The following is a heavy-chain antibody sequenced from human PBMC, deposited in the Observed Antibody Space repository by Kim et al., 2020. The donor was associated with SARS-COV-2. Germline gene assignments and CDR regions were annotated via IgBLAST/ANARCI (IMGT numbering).Heavy chain of an antibody. CDR2: VSDSGDST. J-gene: IGHJ4*02. CDR1: GFTFNNYA. V-gene: IGHV3-23*01. CDR3: AKSPYSSGWFFFDN. Sequence: GGSLRLSCAASGFTFNNYAMTWVRQAPGKGLEWVSYVSDSGDSTYYSDSVKGRFTVSRDNFKNTLFLQMNSLRAEDTAVYYCAKSPYSSGWFFFDNWSQGTLVTVSS. D-gene: IGHD6-19*01.